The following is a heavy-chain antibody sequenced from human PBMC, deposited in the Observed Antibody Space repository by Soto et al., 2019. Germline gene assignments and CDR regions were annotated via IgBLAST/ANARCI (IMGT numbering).Heavy chain of an antibody. CDR3: ARDCGVTTVLTNWFDP. CDR2: INPNSGGT. CDR1: GYTFTDYY. J-gene: IGHJ5*02. V-gene: IGHV1-2*02. Sequence: GASVKVSCKASGYTFTDYYIQWIRQAPGQGPEWMGWINPNSGGTHYAQKFEGRVTMTRDTSVNTAYMELRILGSDDTALYYCARDCGVTTVLTNWFDPWGQGTLVTVSS. D-gene: IGHD4-17*01.